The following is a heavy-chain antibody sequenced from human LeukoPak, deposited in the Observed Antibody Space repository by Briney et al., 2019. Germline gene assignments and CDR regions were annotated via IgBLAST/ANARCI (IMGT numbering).Heavy chain of an antibody. CDR2: ISYDGSNK. D-gene: IGHD5-12*01. Sequence: PGRSLRLSCAASGFTFSSYAMHWVRQAPGKGLEWVAVISYDGSNKYYADSVKGRFTISRDNSKITLYLQMNSLRAEDTAVYYCAKSYNGYESKPDYWGQGTLVTVSS. V-gene: IGHV3-30-3*02. J-gene: IGHJ4*02. CDR1: GFTFSSYA. CDR3: AKSYNGYESKPDY.